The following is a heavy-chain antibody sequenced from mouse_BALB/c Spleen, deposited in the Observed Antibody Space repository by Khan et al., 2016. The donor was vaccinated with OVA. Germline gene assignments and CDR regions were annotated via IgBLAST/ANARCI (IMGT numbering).Heavy chain of an antibody. CDR2: ISSVAYSI. CDR3: ARGGFAY. CDR1: GFTFIDYG. V-gene: IGHV5-15*02. Sequence: EVELEESGGGLVQPGGSRKLSCAASGFTFIDYGMAWVRQTPGKGPEWIAFISSVAYSIYYADNVTGRFTISRENAQNTLYLKMSSLRSDDTAMYYCARGGFAYWGQGTLVTVSA. J-gene: IGHJ3*01.